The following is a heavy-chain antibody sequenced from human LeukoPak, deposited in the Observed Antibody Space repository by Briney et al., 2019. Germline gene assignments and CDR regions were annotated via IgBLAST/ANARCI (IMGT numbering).Heavy chain of an antibody. CDR2: ISSSSSYI. Sequence: GGSLRPSCAASGFTFSSYSMNWVRQAPGKGLEWVSSISSSSSYIYYADSVKGRFTISRDNAKNSLYLQMNSLRAEDTAVYYCARDQGIEVPLYYGMDVWGKGTTVTVSS. J-gene: IGHJ6*04. CDR1: GFTFSSYS. D-gene: IGHD2-21*01. V-gene: IGHV3-21*01. CDR3: ARDQGIEVPLYYGMDV.